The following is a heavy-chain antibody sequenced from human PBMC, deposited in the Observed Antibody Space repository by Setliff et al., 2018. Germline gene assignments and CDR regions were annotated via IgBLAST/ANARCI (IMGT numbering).Heavy chain of an antibody. CDR3: ARAHSSTLSVHDY. CDR1: GFTFGSYA. D-gene: IGHD2-2*01. Sequence: PGGSLRLSCAASGFTFGSYAMNWVRHGPGKRLMWVSRINNDGSSTTYEDSVKGRFTISRDNAKNTLYLQMNSLRAEDTAVYYCARAHSSTLSVHDYWGQGTLVTVSS. V-gene: IGHV3-74*01. CDR2: INNDGSST. J-gene: IGHJ4*02.